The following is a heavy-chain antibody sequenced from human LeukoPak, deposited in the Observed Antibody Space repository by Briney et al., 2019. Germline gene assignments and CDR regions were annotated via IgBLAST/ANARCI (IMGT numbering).Heavy chain of an antibody. CDR2: IYHSGST. Sequence: PSETLSLTCAVSGGSISSSNWWSWVRQPPGKGLEWIGEIYHSGSTNYNPSLKSRVTISVDKSKNQFSLKLSSVTAADTAVYYCASHFEYSSSSAYYFDYWGQGTLVTVSS. D-gene: IGHD6-6*01. CDR1: GGSISSSNW. J-gene: IGHJ4*02. CDR3: ASHFEYSSSSAYYFDY. V-gene: IGHV4-4*02.